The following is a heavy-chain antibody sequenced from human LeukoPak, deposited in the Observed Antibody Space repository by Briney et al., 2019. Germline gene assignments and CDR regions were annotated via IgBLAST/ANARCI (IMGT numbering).Heavy chain of an antibody. CDR2: IKQDGSEK. Sequence: GGSLRLSCVASGFTFTDYFMSWVRQAPGKGLEWVANIKQDGSEKYYVDSVKGRFTISRDNAKNSLYLQMNSLRAEDTAVYYCARGVVITAFDYWGQGTLVTVSS. CDR3: ARGVVITAFDY. J-gene: IGHJ4*02. V-gene: IGHV3-7*01. D-gene: IGHD3-22*01. CDR1: GFTFTDYF.